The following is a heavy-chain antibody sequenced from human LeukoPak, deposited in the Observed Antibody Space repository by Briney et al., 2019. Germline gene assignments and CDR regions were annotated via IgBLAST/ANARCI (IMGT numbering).Heavy chain of an antibody. V-gene: IGHV1-46*01. CDR3: ARVRDGYNDAYDI. Sequence: ASVKVSCKVSGYTFTSYYIHWVRQAPGQGFEWMSIINPSDGSTTYSQKFQGRVTMTRDTSTSTVYMELSSLRSEDTAVYFCARVRDGYNDAYDIWGQGTMVTVSS. D-gene: IGHD5-24*01. J-gene: IGHJ3*02. CDR2: INPSDGST. CDR1: GYTFTSYY.